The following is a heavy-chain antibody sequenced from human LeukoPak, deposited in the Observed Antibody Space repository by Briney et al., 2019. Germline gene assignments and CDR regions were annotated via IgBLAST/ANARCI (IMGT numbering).Heavy chain of an antibody. CDR1: GFTFSSYA. CDR3: ARAVPGFDS. Sequence: GGSLTLSCAASGFTFSSYAMHWVRQAPGKGLEWVAAISYDGSIEYSADSVKGRFTISRDNSKNALYLQMDSLRAEDTAVYYCARAVPGFDSWGQGALVTVSS. CDR2: ISYDGSIE. V-gene: IGHV3-30*04. J-gene: IGHJ4*02.